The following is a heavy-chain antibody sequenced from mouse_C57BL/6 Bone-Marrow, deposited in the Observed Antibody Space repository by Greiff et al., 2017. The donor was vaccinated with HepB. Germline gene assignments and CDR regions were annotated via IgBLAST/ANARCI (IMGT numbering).Heavy chain of an antibody. V-gene: IGHV1-82*01. D-gene: IGHD1-2*01. CDR2: IYPGDGDT. Sequence: QVQLQQSGPELVKPGASVKISCKASGYAFSSSWMNWVKQRPGKGLEWIGRIYPGDGDTNYNGKFKGKATLTADKSSSTAYMQLSSLTSEDSAVYFCARFSSTTYFDYWGQGTTLTVSS. CDR1: GYAFSSSW. J-gene: IGHJ2*01. CDR3: ARFSSTTYFDY.